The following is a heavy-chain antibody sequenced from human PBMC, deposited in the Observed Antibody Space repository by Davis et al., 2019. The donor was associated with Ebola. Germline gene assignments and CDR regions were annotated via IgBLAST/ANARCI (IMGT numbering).Heavy chain of an antibody. V-gene: IGHV3-21*04. CDR1: GFTFSSNS. D-gene: IGHD3-9*01. Sequence: GGSLRLSCAASGFTFSSNSMNWVRQAPGKGLEWVSFISSSSNYIYYADSVKGRFTVSRDNSKNTLNLQMNGLRVEDTAIYYCVKDTSDIWFDIWGQGTMVTVSS. J-gene: IGHJ3*02. CDR2: ISSSSNYI. CDR3: VKDTSDIWFDI.